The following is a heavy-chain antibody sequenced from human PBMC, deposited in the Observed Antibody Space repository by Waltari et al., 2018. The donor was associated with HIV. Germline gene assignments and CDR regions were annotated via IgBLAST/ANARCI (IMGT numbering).Heavy chain of an antibody. J-gene: IGHJ3*01. D-gene: IGHD1-26*01. V-gene: IGHV1-69*19. Sequence: QAQLVQSGAETKKPGSSVTVSCQASGGAFDTFSFHWGRQAPGQGLAWLGGTAPFFGVIYAQDFNGRVTITSNPSTRTVFLELGGLRPDDTAVYFCAKSDFTELVRGQKAFDVWGQGT. CDR2: TAPFFGV. CDR3: AKSDFTELVRGQKAFDV. CDR1: GGAFDTFS.